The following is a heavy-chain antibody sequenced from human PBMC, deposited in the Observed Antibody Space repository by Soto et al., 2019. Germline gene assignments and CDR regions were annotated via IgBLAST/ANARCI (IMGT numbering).Heavy chain of an antibody. CDR3: ARARGGDSGDYASLFDR. D-gene: IGHD4-17*01. CDR1: GGSVSIGDYL. CDR2: IHDSGNT. Sequence: VQLQESGPGLVTPSQTLSLTCTGFGGSVSIGDYLWSWIRQRPGKGLEWIGYIHDSGNTYYHPSLKCRVTISLDTSKNQFSLKVTSMTAADTAVYFCARARGGDSGDYASLFDRWGQGNLVTVSS. V-gene: IGHV4-30-4*01. J-gene: IGHJ5*02.